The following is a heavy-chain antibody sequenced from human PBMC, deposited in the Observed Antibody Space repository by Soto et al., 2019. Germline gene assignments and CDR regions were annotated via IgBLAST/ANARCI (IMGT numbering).Heavy chain of an antibody. J-gene: IGHJ4*02. D-gene: IGHD6-13*01. Sequence: SETLSLTCAVYGGSFSGYYWSWIRQPPGKGLEWIGEINHSGSTNYNPSLKSRVTISVDTSKNQFSLKLSSVTAADTAVYYCARTNSSWYVRYFDYWGQGTLVTVSS. CDR1: GGSFSGYY. CDR3: ARTNSSWYVRYFDY. CDR2: INHSGST. V-gene: IGHV4-34*01.